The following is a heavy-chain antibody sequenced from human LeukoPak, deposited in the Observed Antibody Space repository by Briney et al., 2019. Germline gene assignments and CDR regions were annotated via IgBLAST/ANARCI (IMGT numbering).Heavy chain of an antibody. CDR1: GGSFSGYY. CDR3: ARGVGTYDFWSGYSSAYFDY. V-gene: IGHV4-34*01. J-gene: IGHJ4*02. Sequence: PSETLSLTCAVYGGSFSGYYWSWIRQPPGKGLEWIGEINHSGSTNYNPSLKSRVTISVDTSKNQFSLKLSSVTAADTAVYYCARGVGTYDFWSGYSSAYFDYWGQGTLVTVSS. D-gene: IGHD3-3*01. CDR2: INHSGST.